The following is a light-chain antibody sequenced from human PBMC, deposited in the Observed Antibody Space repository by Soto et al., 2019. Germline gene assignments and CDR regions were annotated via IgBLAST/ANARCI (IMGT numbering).Light chain of an antibody. CDR1: NSDVGGYNY. CDR2: DVS. CDR3: SSYTTSNTRQIV. Sequence: QSVLTQPSSGSGSPGQTITISCTGTNSDVGGYNYVSWYQQHPGKAPKFMIYDVSNRPSGVSNRFSGSKSGNTASLTISGLQAEDEADYCSSYTTSNTRQIVFGTGTKVTVL. V-gene: IGLV2-14*01. J-gene: IGLJ1*01.